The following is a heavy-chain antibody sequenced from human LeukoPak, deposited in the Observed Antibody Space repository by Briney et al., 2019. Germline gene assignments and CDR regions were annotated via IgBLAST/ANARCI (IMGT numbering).Heavy chain of an antibody. CDR3: AKDPNGACVGVFDS. CDR2: ITVNGGHI. Sequence: GGSLSPSCTPSTFAINIYAMTCVRQAPGKGLGWVSSITVNGGHIYYADSVGGRLTISRDNYKNTLYLQMNSLRAEDTAVYYCAKDPNGACVGVFDSWDQGTMVTVSS. D-gene: IGHD1-26*01. V-gene: IGHV3-23*01. CDR1: TFAINIYA. J-gene: IGHJ3*02.